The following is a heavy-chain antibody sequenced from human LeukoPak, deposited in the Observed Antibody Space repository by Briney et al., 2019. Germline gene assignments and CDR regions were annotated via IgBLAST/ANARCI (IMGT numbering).Heavy chain of an antibody. CDR3: AGNPLPKQQLVPLYYYYMDV. D-gene: IGHD6-13*01. CDR1: GGSISSGDYY. Sequence: SETLSLTCTVSGGSISSGDYYWSWIRQPPGKGLEWIGYIYYSGSTYYNPSLKSRVTISVDTSKNQFSLKLSSVTAADTAVYYCAGNPLPKQQLVPLYYYYMDVWGKGTTVTVSS. J-gene: IGHJ6*03. CDR2: IYYSGST. V-gene: IGHV4-30-4*08.